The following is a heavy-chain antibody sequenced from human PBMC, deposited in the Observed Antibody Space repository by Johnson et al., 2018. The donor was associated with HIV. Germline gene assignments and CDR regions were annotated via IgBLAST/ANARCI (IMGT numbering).Heavy chain of an antibody. CDR3: ARARSGSADDAFDI. CDR1: GLTVSDNY. CDR2: IYSDGST. J-gene: IGHJ3*02. D-gene: IGHD1-26*01. Sequence: EVQLVESGGGVVQPGGSLRLSCAASGLTVSDNYMSWVRQAPGKGLEWVSLIYSDGSTYYADFVKGRFTISRDNAKNSLYLQMNSLRAEDTAVYYCARARSGSADDAFDIWGQGTMVTVSS. V-gene: IGHV3-66*02.